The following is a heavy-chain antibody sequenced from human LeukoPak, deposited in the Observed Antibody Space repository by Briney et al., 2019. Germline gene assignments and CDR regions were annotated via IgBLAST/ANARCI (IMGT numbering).Heavy chain of an antibody. CDR2: INHSGST. CDR3: ARVNPYSSSWYLPRGAFDI. J-gene: IGHJ3*02. D-gene: IGHD6-13*01. Sequence: SETLSLTCAVYGGSFSGYYWSWIRQPPGEGLEWIGEINHSGSTNYNPSLKSRVTISVDTSKNQFSLKLSSVTAADTAVYYCARVNPYSSSWYLPRGAFDIWGQGTMVTVSS. V-gene: IGHV4-34*01. CDR1: GGSFSGYY.